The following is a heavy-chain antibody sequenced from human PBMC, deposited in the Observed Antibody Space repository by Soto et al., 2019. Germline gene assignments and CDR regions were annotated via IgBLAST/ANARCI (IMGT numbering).Heavy chain of an antibody. D-gene: IGHD2-21*02. J-gene: IGHJ6*02. CDR1: GFSRSTGGMG. V-gene: IGHV2-5*02. Sequence: QITLKASGPTLVKPTQTLTLTCTFSGFSRSTGGMGVGWIRQPPGKALEWLALIYWDGDRRYSPSLMNRLTIAQDTSNNQVVLTMTNMDPVDTATYYCVHSRCGGDCLQSYSSHYYYGMDIWCQGTTVTVSS. CDR3: VHSRCGGDCLQSYSSHYYYGMDI. CDR2: IYWDGDR.